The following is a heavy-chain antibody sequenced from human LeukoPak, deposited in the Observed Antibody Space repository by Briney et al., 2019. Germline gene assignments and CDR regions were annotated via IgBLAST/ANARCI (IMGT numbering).Heavy chain of an antibody. CDR3: AKVNPGGYYYYYGMDV. CDR1: GFTFSSYA. V-gene: IGHV3-23*01. D-gene: IGHD3-16*01. Sequence: PGGSLRLSCAASGFTFSSYAMSWVCQAPGKGLEWVSAISGSGGSTYYADSVKGRFTISRDNSKNTLYLQMNSLRAEDTAVYYCAKVNPGGYYYYYGMDVWGQGTTVTVSS. J-gene: IGHJ6*02. CDR2: ISGSGGST.